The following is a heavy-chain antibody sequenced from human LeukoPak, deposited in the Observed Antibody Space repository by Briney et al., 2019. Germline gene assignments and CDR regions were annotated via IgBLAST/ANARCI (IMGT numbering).Heavy chain of an antibody. D-gene: IGHD3-10*01. CDR1: GFTFSSYS. V-gene: IGHV3-21*01. J-gene: IGHJ6*02. Sequence: GGSLRLSCAASGFTFSSYSMNWVRQAPGKGLEWVSSISSSSSYIYYADSVKGRFTIFRDNAKNSLYLQMNSLRAEDTAVYYCARGVPYYYGSGSSQYYYGMDVWGQGTTVTVSS. CDR2: ISSSSSYI. CDR3: ARGVPYYYGSGSSQYYYGMDV.